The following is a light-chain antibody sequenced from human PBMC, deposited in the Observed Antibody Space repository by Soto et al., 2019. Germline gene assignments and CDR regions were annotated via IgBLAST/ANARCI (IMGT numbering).Light chain of an antibody. J-gene: IGKJ4*01. CDR3: QQYNSYST. CDR2: KAS. V-gene: IGKV1-5*03. Sequence: DIQMTQSPSTLSASVGDRVTITCRASQSVSDWLAWYQRKPGKVPKLLIYKASNLESGVPSRFSGSGSGTAFTLTISSLQPDDFATYYCQQYNSYSTFGGGTKVEIK. CDR1: QSVSDW.